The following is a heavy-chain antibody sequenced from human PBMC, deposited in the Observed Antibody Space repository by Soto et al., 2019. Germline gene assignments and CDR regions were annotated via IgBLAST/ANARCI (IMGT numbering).Heavy chain of an antibody. CDR1: GFTFSSYS. Sequence: EVLLVGSGGGLVQPGGSLRLSCAASGFTFSSYSMNWVRQALGKGLEWVSYISSSSSTIYYADSVKGRFTISRDNAKNSLYLQMNSLRDEDTAVYYCARGLYYYDSSGYWGYWGQGTLVTVSS. V-gene: IGHV3-48*02. J-gene: IGHJ4*02. D-gene: IGHD3-22*01. CDR3: ARGLYYYDSSGYWGY. CDR2: ISSSSSTI.